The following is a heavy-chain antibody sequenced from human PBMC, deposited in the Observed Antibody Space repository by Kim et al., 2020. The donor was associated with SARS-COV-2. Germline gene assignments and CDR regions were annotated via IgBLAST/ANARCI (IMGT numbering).Heavy chain of an antibody. J-gene: IGHJ6*02. D-gene: IGHD3-16*02. Sequence: GGSLRLSCAASGFTFSSYGMHWVRQAPGKGLEWVAVIWYDGSNKYYADSVKGRFTISRDNSKNTLYLQMNSLRAEDTAVYYCARDRLSRLMITFGGVIDYGMDVWAKGPRSPSP. CDR2: IWYDGSNK. V-gene: IGHV3-33*01. CDR3: ARDRLSRLMITFGGVIDYGMDV. CDR1: GFTFSSYG.